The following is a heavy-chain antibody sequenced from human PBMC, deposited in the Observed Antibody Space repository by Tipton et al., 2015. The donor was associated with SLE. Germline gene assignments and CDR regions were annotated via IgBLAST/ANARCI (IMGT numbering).Heavy chain of an antibody. D-gene: IGHD4-17*01. CDR1: GGSLSGGDYY. J-gene: IGHJ2*01. V-gene: IGHV4-30-4*01. Sequence: TLSLTCTVSGGSLSGGDYYWGWIRQPPGKGLAWIGEINHSGSTNYNPSLKSRVTISVDTSKNQFSLKLSSVTAADTAVYYCARGWAYGDYPYWYFDLWGRGTLVTVSS. CDR3: ARGWAYGDYPYWYFDL. CDR2: INHSGST.